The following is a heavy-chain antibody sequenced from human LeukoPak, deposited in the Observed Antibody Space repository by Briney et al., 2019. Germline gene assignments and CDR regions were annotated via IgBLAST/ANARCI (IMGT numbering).Heavy chain of an antibody. Sequence: GGSLRLSCTASGFTFCDYAMSWVRQAPGKGLEWVGFIRSKAYGGTTEYAASVKGRFTISRDDSKSIAYLQMNSLNTEDTAVYYCTRGRKQSDYWGQGTLVTVSS. CDR2: IRSKAYGGTT. CDR1: GFTFCDYA. J-gene: IGHJ4*02. CDR3: TRGRKQSDY. V-gene: IGHV3-49*04. D-gene: IGHD6-13*01.